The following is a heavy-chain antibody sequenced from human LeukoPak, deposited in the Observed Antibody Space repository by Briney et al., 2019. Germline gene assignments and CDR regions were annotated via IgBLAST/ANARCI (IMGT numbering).Heavy chain of an antibody. CDR2: ISAYNGNT. V-gene: IGHV1-18*01. J-gene: IGHJ6*02. CDR1: GYTSTSYG. D-gene: IGHD2-2*02. CDR3: ASTTVVVPAAIEYYYYGMDV. Sequence: ASVKVSCKASGYTSTSYGISWVRQAPGQGLEWMGWISAYNGNTNYAQKLQGRVTMTTDTSTSTAYMELRSLSSDDTAVYYCASTTVVVPAAIEYYYYGMDVWGQGTTVTVSS.